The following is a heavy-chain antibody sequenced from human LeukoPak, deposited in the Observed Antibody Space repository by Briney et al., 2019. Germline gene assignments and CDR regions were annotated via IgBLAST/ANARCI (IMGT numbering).Heavy chain of an antibody. D-gene: IGHD5-18*01. CDR1: GFTFNTYW. CDR3: TKGTIWLPFDY. CDR2: INYDGSST. Sequence: PGGSLRLSCATSGFTFNTYWMHWVRQAPGKGLVWVSRINYDGSSTSYADSVKGRFTISRDNAKNTLYLQMNSLRAEDTAVYYCTKGTIWLPFDYWGQGTLVTVSS. J-gene: IGHJ4*02. V-gene: IGHV3-74*01.